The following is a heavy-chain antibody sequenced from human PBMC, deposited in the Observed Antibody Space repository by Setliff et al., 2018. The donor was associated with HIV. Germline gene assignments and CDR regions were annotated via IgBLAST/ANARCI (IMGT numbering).Heavy chain of an antibody. CDR1: GFTFSRYG. V-gene: IGHV3-33*01. D-gene: IGHD3-16*01. Sequence: GGSLRLSCAASGFTFSRYGMHWVRQTPGKGLAWVAIIWYDGNNKQYADSMKGRFTISRDNSNNMLYLQMNSLRAEDTAVYYCAREESSSSWGYYHYYMDVWGKGTTVTVSS. CDR2: IWYDGNNK. J-gene: IGHJ6*03. CDR3: AREESSSSWGYYHYYMDV.